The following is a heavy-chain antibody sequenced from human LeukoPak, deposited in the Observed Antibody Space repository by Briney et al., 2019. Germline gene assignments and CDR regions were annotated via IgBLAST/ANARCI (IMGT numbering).Heavy chain of an antibody. Sequence: SVKVSCKASGGTFRTFAISWVRQAPGQGLEWMGGIIPIFGIPDSAQKFQGRLTITADESTTTAYMELSSLRSDDTAIYYCGLSGNYYYYYMDVWGKGTTVTVSS. V-gene: IGHV1-69*13. J-gene: IGHJ6*03. D-gene: IGHD6-25*01. CDR2: IIPIFGIP. CDR1: GGTFRTFA. CDR3: GLSGNYYYYYMDV.